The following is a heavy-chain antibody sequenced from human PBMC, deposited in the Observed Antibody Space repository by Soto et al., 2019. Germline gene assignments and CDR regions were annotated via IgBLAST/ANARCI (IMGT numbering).Heavy chain of an antibody. D-gene: IGHD2-8*01. CDR1: CYTFSRYG. CDR2: ISGYNGDT. Sequence: QGQLVQSGPEVKKPGSSVKVSCKPSCYTFSRYGISWVRQAPGQGLEWMGWISGYNGDTKYAQKVQGRVTMTIDTSTYTAYMELRSLTSDDTAIYYCAKNGQPPYYYYGMDVWGQGTTVTVSS. J-gene: IGHJ6*02. V-gene: IGHV1-18*01. CDR3: AKNGQPPYYYYGMDV.